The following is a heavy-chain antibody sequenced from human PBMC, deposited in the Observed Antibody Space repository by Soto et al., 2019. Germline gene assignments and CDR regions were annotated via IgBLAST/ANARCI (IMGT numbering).Heavy chain of an antibody. J-gene: IGHJ5*02. V-gene: IGHV1-18*01. Sequence: GSVNVSGNSSGYTFTSYGISWVSQAPGQGLEWMGWISAYNGNTNYAQKLQGRVTMTTDTSTSTAYMELRSLRSDDTAVYYCARQISGWDNWFDPWGQGTMVTVSP. CDR2: ISAYNGNT. CDR1: GYTFTSYG. CDR3: ARQISGWDNWFDP. D-gene: IGHD6-19*01.